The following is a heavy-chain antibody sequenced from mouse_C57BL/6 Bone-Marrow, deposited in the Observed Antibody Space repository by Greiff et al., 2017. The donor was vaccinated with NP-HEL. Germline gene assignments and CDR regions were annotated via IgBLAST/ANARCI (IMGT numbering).Heavy chain of an antibody. V-gene: IGHV1-64*01. Sequence: QVQLQQPGAELVKPGASVKLSCKASGYTFTSYWMHWVKQRPGQGLEWIGMIHPNSGSTNYNEKFKSKATLTVDKSSSTAYMQLSSLTSEDSAVYYCASSRGTYVYYYAMDYWGQGTSVTVSS. J-gene: IGHJ4*01. CDR3: ASSRGTYVYYYAMDY. D-gene: IGHD5-1*01. CDR2: IHPNSGST. CDR1: GYTFTSYW.